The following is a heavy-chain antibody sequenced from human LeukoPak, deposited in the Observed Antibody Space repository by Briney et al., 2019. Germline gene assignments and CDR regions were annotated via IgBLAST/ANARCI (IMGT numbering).Heavy chain of an antibody. Sequence: SVKVSCKASGGTFSSYAISWVRQAPGQGLEWMGGIIPIFGTANYAQKFQGRVTITADESTSTAYMELSSLRSEDTAVYYCARDGGGYCSSTSCYKGFDPWGQGTLVTVSS. CDR3: ARDGGGYCSSTSCYKGFDP. D-gene: IGHD2-2*02. J-gene: IGHJ5*02. CDR2: IIPIFGTA. V-gene: IGHV1-69*13. CDR1: GGTFSSYA.